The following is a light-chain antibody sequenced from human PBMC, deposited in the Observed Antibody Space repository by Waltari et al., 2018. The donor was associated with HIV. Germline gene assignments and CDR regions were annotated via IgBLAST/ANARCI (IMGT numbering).Light chain of an antibody. J-gene: IGLJ3*02. Sequence: QSALTQPASVSGSPGQSITISRTGISSDYSVSWYQQHPGRAPKLMIYDVANRPSGVSSRFSGSKSGHTASLTISGLQADDEADYYCSSFTTSSTGVFGGGTKLTVL. CDR2: DVA. CDR1: SSDYS. V-gene: IGLV2-14*03. CDR3: SSFTTSSTGV.